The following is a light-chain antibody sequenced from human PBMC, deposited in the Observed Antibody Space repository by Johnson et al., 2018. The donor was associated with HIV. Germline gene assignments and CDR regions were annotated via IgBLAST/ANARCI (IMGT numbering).Light chain of an antibody. CDR3: GTWDSRLSAYV. V-gene: IGLV1-51*02. Sequence: QSVLTQSPSVSAAPGQKVTISCSGSSSNIGDNFVSWYQQLPGRAPKLLIYENNKRPSGIPDRFSGSKSGTSASLGIIGLQTGDEADYYCGTWDSRLSAYVFGTGTKVTVL. CDR2: ENN. CDR1: SSNIGDNF. J-gene: IGLJ1*01.